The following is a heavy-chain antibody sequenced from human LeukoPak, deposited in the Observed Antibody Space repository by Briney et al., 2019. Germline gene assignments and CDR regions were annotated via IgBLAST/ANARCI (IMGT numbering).Heavy chain of an antibody. CDR3: ARHVRTGYYNRVPVYFDY. CDR1: GDSISSYY. Sequence: SETLSLTCTVSGDSISSYYWSWIRQPPGKGLEWIGYISYSGSTNYNPSLKSRVTISVDTSKNQFSLKLSSVTAADTAVYYCARHVRTGYYNRVPVYFDYWGQGTLVTVSS. J-gene: IGHJ4*02. CDR2: ISYSGST. D-gene: IGHD3-9*01. V-gene: IGHV4-59*08.